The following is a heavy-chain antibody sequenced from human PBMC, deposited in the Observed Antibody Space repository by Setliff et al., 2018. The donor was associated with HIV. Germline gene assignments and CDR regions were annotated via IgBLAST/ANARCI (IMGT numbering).Heavy chain of an antibody. V-gene: IGHV3-23*01. D-gene: IGHD3-3*01. CDR1: GGSFGTYY. CDR3: AKDRGHNFWSGYSDY. J-gene: IGHJ4*02. CDR2: ISGGGGTT. Sequence: ETLSLTCAVYGGSFGTYYWSWIRQPPGVGLEWVSAISGGGGTTYYADSVKGRFTISRDNSKNTLYLEMDSLRAEDTAVYYCAKDRGHNFWSGYSDYWGQGTLVTVSS.